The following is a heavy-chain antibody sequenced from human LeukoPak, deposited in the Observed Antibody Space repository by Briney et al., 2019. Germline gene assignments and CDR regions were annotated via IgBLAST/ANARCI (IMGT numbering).Heavy chain of an antibody. Sequence: PGGSLRLSCAASGFTFSTYSMNWVRQAPGKGLEWVAFISSDGRIQYYAYSVKGRFTISRDNSKNTLFLQMNGLRDEDTAVYYCDPHDSASQFWGQGTLVTVS. CDR2: ISSDGRIQ. CDR1: GFTFSTYS. V-gene: IGHV3-30*03. D-gene: IGHD6-6*01. CDR3: DPHDSASQF. J-gene: IGHJ4*02.